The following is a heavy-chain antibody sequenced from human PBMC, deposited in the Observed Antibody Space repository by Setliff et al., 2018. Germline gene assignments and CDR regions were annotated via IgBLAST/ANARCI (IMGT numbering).Heavy chain of an antibody. CDR1: GDSISSSNW. CDR3: ARDFDLGYSYGLNYWYFDL. V-gene: IGHV4-4*02. Sequence: SETLSLTCAVSGDSISSSNWWNWVRQPPGKGLEWIGEIYYSGSTYYNPSLKSRVTISVDTSKNQFSLKLSSVTAADTAVYYCARDFDLGYSYGLNYWYFDLWGRGTLVTVSS. J-gene: IGHJ2*01. D-gene: IGHD5-18*01. CDR2: IYYSGST.